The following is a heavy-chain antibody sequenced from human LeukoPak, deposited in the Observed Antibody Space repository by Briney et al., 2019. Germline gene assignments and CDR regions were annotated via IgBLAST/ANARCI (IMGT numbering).Heavy chain of an antibody. D-gene: IGHD1-26*01. CDR2: ISFDGSNK. J-gene: IGHJ4*02. V-gene: IGHV3-30*04. CDR1: GFPFSGNA. Sequence: PGMSLRLSCTASGFPFSGNAMHWVRQAPGKGLEWVAVISFDGSNKYYADSVKGRFTVSRDNFKNPLYLQIHSLRGEDTAMYFCAREEEWELPDYWGQGTLVIVSS. CDR3: AREEEWELPDY.